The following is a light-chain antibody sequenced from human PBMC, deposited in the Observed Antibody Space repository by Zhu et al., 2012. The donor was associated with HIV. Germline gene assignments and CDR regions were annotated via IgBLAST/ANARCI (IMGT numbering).Light chain of an antibody. Sequence: SQSVGTNYLAWYQQKPGQAPRLLIFGASSRATGIPDRFSGSGSGTDFTLTISRLEPEDFAVYYCQQYGSSGTFGQGTKVEIK. J-gene: IGKJ1*01. CDR2: GAS. CDR1: QSVGTNY. CDR3: QQYGSSGT. V-gene: IGKV3-20*01.